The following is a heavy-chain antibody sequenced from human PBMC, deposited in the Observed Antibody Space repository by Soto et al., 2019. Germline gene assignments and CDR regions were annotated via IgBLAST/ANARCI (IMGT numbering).Heavy chain of an antibody. CDR1: GDSMNSEY. V-gene: IGHV4-4*09. CDR3: ARCMGYDDSGRFDPTFDR. J-gene: IGHJ4*02. CDR2: IFPTGTT. D-gene: IGHD3-22*01. Sequence: QVQLQESGPGLVRPSETLSLTCSVSGDSMNSEYWTWIRQTPGKGLECIGYIFPTGTTNYNPSLKSRVIRSVDRSKNQFSLDLFSVTAADTAIYYCARCMGYDDSGRFDPTFDRWGQGTRVTVSS.